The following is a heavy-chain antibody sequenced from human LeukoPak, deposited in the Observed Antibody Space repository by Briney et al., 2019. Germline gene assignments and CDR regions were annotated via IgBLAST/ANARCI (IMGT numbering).Heavy chain of an antibody. Sequence: GASVKVSCKASGYTFTSYYMHWVRQAPGRGLEWMGWINPNGGGTNYAQKFQGRVTMTRDTSISTAYMELSRLRSDDTAVYYCARESSDTSNNSGYEVWGRGTLVTVSS. CDR3: ARESSDTSNNSGYEV. D-gene: IGHD5-12*01. V-gene: IGHV1-2*02. CDR2: INPNGGGT. J-gene: IGHJ4*02. CDR1: GYTFTSYY.